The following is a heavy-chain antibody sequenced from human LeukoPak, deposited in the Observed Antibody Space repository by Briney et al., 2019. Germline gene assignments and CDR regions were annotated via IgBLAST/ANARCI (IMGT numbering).Heavy chain of an antibody. J-gene: IGHJ4*02. CDR3: ARDLGRAYGDLGDY. D-gene: IGHD4-17*01. Sequence: PSGTLSLTCAVSGGSLSSSNWWSWVRQPPGKGLEWIGEIYHSGSTNYNPSLKSRVTISVDKSKNQFSLKLSSVTAADTAVYYCARDLGRAYGDLGDYWGQGTLVTVSS. CDR1: GGSLSSSNW. CDR2: IYHSGST. V-gene: IGHV4-4*02.